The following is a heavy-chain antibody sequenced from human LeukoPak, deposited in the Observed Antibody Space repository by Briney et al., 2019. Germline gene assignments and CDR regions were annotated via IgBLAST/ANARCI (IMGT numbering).Heavy chain of an antibody. CDR2: ISSSSSYI. CDR1: GFTVSSNY. CDR3: ARGAYYYDSSGYYMVY. Sequence: GGSLRLSCAASGFTVSSNYMSWVRQAPGKGLEWVSSISSSSSYIYYADSVKGRFTISRDNAKNSLYLQMNSLRAEDTAVYYCARGAYYYDSSGYYMVYWGQGTLVTVSS. J-gene: IGHJ4*02. V-gene: IGHV3-21*01. D-gene: IGHD3-22*01.